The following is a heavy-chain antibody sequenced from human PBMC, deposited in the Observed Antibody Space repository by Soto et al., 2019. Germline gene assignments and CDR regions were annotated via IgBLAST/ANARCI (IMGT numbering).Heavy chain of an antibody. CDR1: GFIIPCCA. D-gene: IGHD1-26*01. Sequence: QVRLVESGGGVVQPGRSLRLSCAASGFIIPCCAIHWIRQSPGKGLEWVAVIGADGTHKYYGDSVQRRFTISRDTSQNMVFLQMDSLTAEDTALYYCARDVRVGEPDYFDDWGQGTLVSVSS. V-gene: IGHV3-30*01. J-gene: IGHJ4*02. CDR2: IGADGTHK. CDR3: ARDVRVGEPDYFDD.